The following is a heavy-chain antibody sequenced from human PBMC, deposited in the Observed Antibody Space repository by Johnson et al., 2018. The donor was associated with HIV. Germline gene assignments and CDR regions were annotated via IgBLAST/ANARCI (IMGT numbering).Heavy chain of an antibody. CDR3: ARRYSGSSWPYDAFDI. V-gene: IGHV3-30*04. CDR1: GFTFSSYA. Sequence: QVQLVESGGGVVQPGRSLRLSCAASGFTFSSYAMHWVRQAPGKGLEWVAVISYDGSNKYYADSVKGRFTISRDNSKNTLYLQMNSLRAEDTAVYYCARRYSGSSWPYDAFDIWGLGTMVTVSS. CDR2: ISYDGSNK. D-gene: IGHD1-26*01. J-gene: IGHJ3*02.